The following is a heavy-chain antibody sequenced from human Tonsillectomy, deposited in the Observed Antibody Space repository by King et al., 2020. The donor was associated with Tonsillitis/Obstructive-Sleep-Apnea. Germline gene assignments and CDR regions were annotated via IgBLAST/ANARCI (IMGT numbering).Heavy chain of an antibody. CDR1: GYTFTTYG. Sequence: QLVQSGAEVKKPRASVKVSCKASGYTFTTYGISWVRQAPGQGLEWMGWISAHNGHTNYAQKLQGRLTMTTDTSTSTAYMELRSLRSDDTAVYYCARDSMSHYYDSSDYYTFDHWGQGTLVTVSS. J-gene: IGHJ4*02. D-gene: IGHD3-22*01. V-gene: IGHV1-18*01. CDR3: ARDSMSHYYDSSDYYTFDH. CDR2: ISAHNGHT.